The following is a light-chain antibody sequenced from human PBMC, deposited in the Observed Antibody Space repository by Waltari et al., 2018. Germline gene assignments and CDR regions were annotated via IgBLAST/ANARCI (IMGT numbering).Light chain of an antibody. CDR2: GHN. CDR1: SSNIGTNS. Sequence: QSVLTQPPSASGTPGQRVTISCSGSSSNIGTNSVNWYQQLPGTAPKLLIYGHNRRPTGVPDRFSGSKSGSSASLAIRGLQSEDEADYYCAAWDDSLSGLVFGGGTKVTVL. CDR3: AAWDDSLSGLV. J-gene: IGLJ3*02. V-gene: IGLV1-44*01.